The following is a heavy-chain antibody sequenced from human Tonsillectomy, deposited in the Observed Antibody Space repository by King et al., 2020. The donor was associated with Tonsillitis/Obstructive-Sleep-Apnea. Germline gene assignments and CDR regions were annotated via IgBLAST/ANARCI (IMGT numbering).Heavy chain of an antibody. Sequence: VQLVESGGGLVQPGGSLRLSCAASGFTFSSYAMSWVRQAPGKGLEWVSGISGSGGSTYYADSVKGRFTISRDNSKNTLYVQMNSLRAEDTAVYYCAKDHTTSIVGVTSYASDIWGQGTMVTVSS. CDR1: GFTFSSYA. J-gene: IGHJ3*02. CDR3: AKDHTTSIVGVTSYASDI. CDR2: ISGSGGST. D-gene: IGHD1-26*01. V-gene: IGHV3-23*04.